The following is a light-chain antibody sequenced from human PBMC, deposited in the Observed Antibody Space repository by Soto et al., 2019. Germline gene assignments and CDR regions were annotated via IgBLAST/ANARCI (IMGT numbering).Light chain of an antibody. V-gene: IGKV1-39*01. Sequence: IQMTQPPSTLSTSVGDRVTITCRVSQSISTWLAWYQQKPGKAPKLLIYAASSLQSGVPSRFSGSGSGTDFTLTISSLQPEDFATYYCQQSYSTLSITFGQGTRLEIK. CDR2: AAS. CDR3: QQSYSTLSIT. J-gene: IGKJ5*01. CDR1: QSISTW.